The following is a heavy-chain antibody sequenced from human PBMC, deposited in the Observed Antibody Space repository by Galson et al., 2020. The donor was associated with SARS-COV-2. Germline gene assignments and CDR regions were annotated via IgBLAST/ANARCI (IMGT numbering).Heavy chain of an antibody. Sequence: PSETLSLTCTVSSGALSSGGYSWTWIRQPPGKGLEWIGYMYHSGSTYYNPSLKTRVTISVDRSKNQFSLSLNSVTVADTAVYYCAVGDSDLHDAFSIWGQGTRVTVSS. CDR2: MYHSGST. CDR3: AVGDSDLHDAFSI. V-gene: IGHV4-30-2*01. J-gene: IGHJ3*02. D-gene: IGHD4-17*01. CDR1: SGALSSGGYS.